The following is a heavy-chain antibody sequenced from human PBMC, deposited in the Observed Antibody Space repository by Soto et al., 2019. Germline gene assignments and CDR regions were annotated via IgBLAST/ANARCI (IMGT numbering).Heavy chain of an antibody. CDR2: IKQDGSEK. CDR3: ARLLYDFWDGMDV. V-gene: IGHV3-7*01. CDR1: GFTFSSYW. J-gene: IGHJ6*02. D-gene: IGHD3-3*01. Sequence: GGSLRLSCAASGFTFSSYWMSWVRQAPGKGLEWVANIKQDGSEKYYVDSVKGRFTISRDNAKNSLYLQMDSLRAEDTAVYYCARLLYDFWDGMDVWGQGTTVTVS.